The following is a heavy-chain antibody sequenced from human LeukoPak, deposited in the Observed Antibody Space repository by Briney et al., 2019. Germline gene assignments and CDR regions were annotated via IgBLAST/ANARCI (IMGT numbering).Heavy chain of an antibody. Sequence: PSETLSLTCTVSDGSISSYYWSWIRQPPGKGLEWIGYIYYSGSTNYNPSLKSRVTISVDTSKNQFSLKLSSVTAADTAVYYCARAFRGYAFDYWGQGTLVTVSS. D-gene: IGHD3-22*01. CDR3: ARAFRGYAFDY. CDR1: DGSISSYY. V-gene: IGHV4-59*01. CDR2: IYYSGST. J-gene: IGHJ4*02.